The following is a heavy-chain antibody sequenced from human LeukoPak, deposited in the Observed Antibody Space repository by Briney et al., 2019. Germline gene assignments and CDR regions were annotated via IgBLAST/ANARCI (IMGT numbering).Heavy chain of an antibody. V-gene: IGHV3-21*01. J-gene: IGHJ4*02. Sequence: GSLRLSCAASGFTFSGYSGYTMNWVRQAPGKGLEWVSSISTSSTYIYYADSVKGRFTISRDNAKNSLYLQMNSLRAEDTAVYYCASADYYDSSGYYCYWGQGTLVTVSS. CDR2: ISTSSTYI. CDR1: GFTFSGYSGYT. D-gene: IGHD3-22*01. CDR3: ASADYYDSSGYYCY.